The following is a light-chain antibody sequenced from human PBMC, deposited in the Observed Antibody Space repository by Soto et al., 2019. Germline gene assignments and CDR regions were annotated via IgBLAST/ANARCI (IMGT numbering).Light chain of an antibody. V-gene: IGKV1-33*01. CDR3: QQYDNLPLI. Sequence: IQMTQSPSSLSASVVYRVTITCQATQDIRKYLNWYQQKPGKAPKLLIYDASSLETGVPSRFSGSGSGTDFTLTISSLQPEDFATYYCQQYDNLPLIFGQGTRLE. CDR2: DAS. J-gene: IGKJ5*01. CDR1: QDIRKY.